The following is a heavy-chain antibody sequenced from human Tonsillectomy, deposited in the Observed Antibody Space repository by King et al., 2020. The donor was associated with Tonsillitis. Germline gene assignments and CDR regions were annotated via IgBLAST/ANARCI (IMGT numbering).Heavy chain of an antibody. CDR2: IYYSGST. J-gene: IGHJ4*02. D-gene: IGHD1-14*01. CDR1: SGSISNSSYY. V-gene: IGHV4-39*01. Sequence: QLQESGPGLVKPSETLSLTCTVSSGSISNSSYYWGWIRQPPGKGLEWIGSIYYSGSTYYNSSLKSRVTISVDPSNNQFSLKLSSVTAADTALYYCASHLRGTQVLQYYFDDWGQGTLVTVSS. CDR3: ASHLRGTQVLQYYFDD.